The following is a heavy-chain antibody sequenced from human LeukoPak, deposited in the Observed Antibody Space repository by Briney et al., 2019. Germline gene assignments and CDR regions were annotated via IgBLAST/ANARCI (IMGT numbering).Heavy chain of an antibody. D-gene: IGHD3-22*01. Sequence: GASVKVPCKVSGYTLTQLVIHWVRQAPGEGLEWMGGFDPENGEMIYAQKFQGRVTMSEDTSTDTAYMDLSSLRSEDTAIYYCATVSSFDSNFYSYFWGQGTLVTVSS. V-gene: IGHV1-24*01. J-gene: IGHJ4*02. CDR1: GYTLTQLV. CDR3: ATVSSFDSNFYSYF. CDR2: FDPENGEM.